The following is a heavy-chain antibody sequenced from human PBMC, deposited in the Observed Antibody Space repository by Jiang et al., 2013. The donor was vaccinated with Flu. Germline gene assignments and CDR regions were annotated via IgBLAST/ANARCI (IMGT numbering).Heavy chain of an antibody. D-gene: IGHD1-26*01. Sequence: GAEVKKPGSSVKVSCKASGGTFSSYAISWVRQAPGQGLEWMGGIIPIFGTANYAQKFQGRVTITADESTSTAYMELSSLRSEDTAVYYCARGSGSYLEYTESLPLDYWGQGTLVTVSS. CDR1: GGTFSSYA. CDR2: IIPIFGTA. J-gene: IGHJ4*02. CDR3: ARGSGSYLEYTESLPLDY. V-gene: IGHV1-69*01.